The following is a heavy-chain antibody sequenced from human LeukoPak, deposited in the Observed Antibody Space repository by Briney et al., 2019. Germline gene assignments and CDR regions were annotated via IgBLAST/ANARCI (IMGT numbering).Heavy chain of an antibody. J-gene: IGHJ4*02. Sequence: LGESLKISCKGSGYSFTNDWIAWVRQMPGKGLECMGIIFPADSDTRYSPSFQGQVTISADKSISTAYLQWSSLKASDTAMYFCARRGYSGYDPRGGSDYWGQGTLVTVSS. V-gene: IGHV5-51*01. CDR3: ARRGYSGYDPRGGSDY. D-gene: IGHD5-12*01. CDR1: GYSFTNDW. CDR2: IFPADSDT.